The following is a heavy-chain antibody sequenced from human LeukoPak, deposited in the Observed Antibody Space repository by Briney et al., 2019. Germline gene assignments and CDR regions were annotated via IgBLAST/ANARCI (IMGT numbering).Heavy chain of an antibody. CDR3: ARSGDYGDLNWFDP. CDR2: IYYSGST. J-gene: IGHJ5*02. V-gene: IGHV4-59*08. Sequence: SETLSLTCTVSGGSISSYYWSWLRQPPGKGLEWIGYIYYSGSTNYNPSLKSRVTISVDTSKNQFSLKLSSVTAADTAVYYCARSGDYGDLNWFDPWGQGTLVTVSS. D-gene: IGHD4-17*01. CDR1: GGSISSYY.